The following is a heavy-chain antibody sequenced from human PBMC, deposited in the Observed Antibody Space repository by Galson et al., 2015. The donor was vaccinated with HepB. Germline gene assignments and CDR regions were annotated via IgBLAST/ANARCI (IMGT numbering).Heavy chain of an antibody. V-gene: IGHV1-18*01. J-gene: IGHJ4*02. D-gene: IGHD1-7*01. Sequence: SVKVSCKASGYTFTSYGISWVRQAPGQGLEWMGWISAYNGNTNYAQKLQGRVTMTTDTSTSTAYMELRSLRSDDTAVYYCARDLVPLGTTGYFDYWGQGTLVTVSS. CDR1: GYTFTSYG. CDR2: ISAYNGNT. CDR3: ARDLVPLGTTGYFDY.